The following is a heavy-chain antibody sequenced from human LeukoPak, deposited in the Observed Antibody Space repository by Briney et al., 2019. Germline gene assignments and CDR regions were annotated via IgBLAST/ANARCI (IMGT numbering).Heavy chain of an antibody. D-gene: IGHD2-2*02. V-gene: IGHV1-18*01. CDR3: ARGYCSSTSCYRASYYYYYMDV. CDR2: ISAYNGNT. Sequence: GASVKVSCKASGYTFTSYGISWVRQAPGQGLEWMGWISAYNGNTNYAQKLQGRVTMTTDTSTSTAYMELSSLRSEDTAVYYCARGYCSSTSCYRASYYYYYMDVWGKGTTVTVSS. CDR1: GYTFTSYG. J-gene: IGHJ6*03.